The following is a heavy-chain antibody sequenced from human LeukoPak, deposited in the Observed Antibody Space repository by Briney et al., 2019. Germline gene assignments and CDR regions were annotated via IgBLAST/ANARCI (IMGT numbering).Heavy chain of an antibody. J-gene: IGHJ4*02. CDR1: GYTLTELS. CDR3: ATDHRLGIGYFDY. Sequence: ASVKVSCKVSGYTLTELSMHWVRQAPGKGLEWMGGFDPEDGETIYAQEFQGRVTMTEDTSTGTAYMELSSLRSEDTAVYYCATDHRLGIGYFDYWGQGTLVTVSS. V-gene: IGHV1-24*01. D-gene: IGHD7-27*01. CDR2: FDPEDGET.